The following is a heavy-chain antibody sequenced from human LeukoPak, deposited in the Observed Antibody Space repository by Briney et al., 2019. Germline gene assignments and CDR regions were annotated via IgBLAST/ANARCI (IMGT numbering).Heavy chain of an antibody. CDR1: GYSISSGYY. V-gene: IGHV4-38-2*01. Sequence: SETLSLTCAVSGYSISSGYYWGWIRQPPGKGLERIGSIYHSGSTYYNPSLKSRVTISVDTSKNQFSLKLSSGTAADTAVYYCARQISGWYVYWGQGTLVTVSS. CDR3: ARQISGWYVY. CDR2: IYHSGST. D-gene: IGHD6-19*01. J-gene: IGHJ4*02.